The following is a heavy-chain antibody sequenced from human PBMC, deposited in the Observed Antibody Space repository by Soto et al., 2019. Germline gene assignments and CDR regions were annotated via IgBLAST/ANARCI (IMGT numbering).Heavy chain of an antibody. D-gene: IGHD5-18*01. J-gene: IGHJ6*02. CDR1: GGSISSYY. CDR3: AREEAGYSYGPYYYYYGMDV. Sequence: SATLSLTCTVSGGSISSYYWSWIRPPPGKGLEWIGYIYYSGSTNYNPSLKSRVTISVDTSKNQFSLRLSSVTAADTAVYYCAREEAGYSYGPYYYYYGMDVWGQGTTVNVSS. CDR2: IYYSGST. V-gene: IGHV4-59*01.